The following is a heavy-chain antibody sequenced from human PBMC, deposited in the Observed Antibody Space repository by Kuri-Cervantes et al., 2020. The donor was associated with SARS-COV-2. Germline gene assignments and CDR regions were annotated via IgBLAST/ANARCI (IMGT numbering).Heavy chain of an antibody. CDR2: ISSSSRTI. CDR3: ARTSGPMDV. Sequence: GGSLRLSCAASGFTFSNYAMTWVRQAPGKGLEWVSYISSSSRTIYYADSAKGRFSISRDNAKNSLFLQISSLRAEDTAVYYCARTSGPMDVWGQGTTVTVSS. D-gene: IGHD3-3*01. CDR1: GFTFSNYA. J-gene: IGHJ6*02. V-gene: IGHV3-48*04.